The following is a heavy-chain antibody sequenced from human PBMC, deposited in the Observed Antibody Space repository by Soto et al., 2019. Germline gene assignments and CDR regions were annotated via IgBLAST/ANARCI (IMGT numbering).Heavy chain of an antibody. D-gene: IGHD4-17*01. V-gene: IGHV3-33*01. CDR1: GFTFSSYG. CDR3: AREGVGTPHTLGDYGDYYFDY. J-gene: IGHJ4*02. CDR2: IWYDGSNK. Sequence: QVQLVESGGGVVQPGRSLRLSCAASGFTFSSYGMHWVRQAPGKGLEWVAVIWYDGSNKYYADSVKGRFTISRDNSKNTLYLQMNSLRAEDTAVYYCAREGVGTPHTLGDYGDYYFDYWGQGTLVTVSS.